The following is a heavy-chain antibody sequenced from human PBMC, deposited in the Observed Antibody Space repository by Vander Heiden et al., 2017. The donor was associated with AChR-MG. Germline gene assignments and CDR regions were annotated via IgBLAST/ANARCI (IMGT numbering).Heavy chain of an antibody. CDR2: ISYDGSNK. J-gene: IGHJ4*02. D-gene: IGHD1-20*01. Sequence: QVQLVEYGGGGVQPVWSLRLSCAASGFTFRRYGMHWVRQAPGKGLEWVAVISYDGSNKYYADSVKGRFTISRDNSKNTLYLQMNSLRAEDTAVYYCAKDQGPYRYPRGYFDYWGQGTLVTVSS. CDR3: AKDQGPYRYPRGYFDY. CDR1: GFTFRRYG. V-gene: IGHV3-30*18.